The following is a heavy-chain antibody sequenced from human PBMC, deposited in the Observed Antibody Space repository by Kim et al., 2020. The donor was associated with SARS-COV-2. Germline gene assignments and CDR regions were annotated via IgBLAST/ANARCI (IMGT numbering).Heavy chain of an antibody. J-gene: IGHJ2*01. CDR2: ISSSSSTI. CDR3: ASKVHVPAANYWYFDL. V-gene: IGHV3-48*02. CDR1: GFTFSSYS. D-gene: IGHD2-2*01. Sequence: GGSLRLSCAASGFTFSSYSMNWVRQAPGKGLEWVSYISSSSSTIYYADSVKGRFTISRDNAKNSLYLQMNSLRDEDTAVYYCASKVHVPAANYWYFDLWGRGTLVTVSS.